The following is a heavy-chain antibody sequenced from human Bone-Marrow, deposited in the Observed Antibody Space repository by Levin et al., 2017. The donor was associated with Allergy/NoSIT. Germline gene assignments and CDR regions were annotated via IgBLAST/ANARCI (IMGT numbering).Heavy chain of an antibody. V-gene: IGHV3-23*01. CDR3: AQASVGYVSSGYFAPQFYFDY. D-gene: IGHD3-22*01. J-gene: IGHJ4*02. Sequence: GGSLRLSCAASGFTFSSYAMSWVRQAPGKGLEWVSAISGSGGSTYYADAVKGRFTISRDNSKNTLYLQMKSLRAEDTAVYYCAQASVGYVSSGYFAPQFYFDYWGQGTLVTVSS. CDR2: ISGSGGST. CDR1: GFTFSSYA.